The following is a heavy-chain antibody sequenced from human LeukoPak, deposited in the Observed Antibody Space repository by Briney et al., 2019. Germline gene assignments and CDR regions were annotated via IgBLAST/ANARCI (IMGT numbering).Heavy chain of an antibody. D-gene: IGHD3-3*01. V-gene: IGHV1-18*01. J-gene: IGHJ4*02. CDR3: ATLYDSNLRFDY. CDR1: GYTFTSYG. CDR2: ISAYNGNT. Sequence: GASVKASCKASGYTFTSYGISWVRQAPGQGLEWMGWISAYNGNTNYAQKLQGRVTMTTDTSTSTAYMELRSLRSEDTAVYYCATLYDSNLRFDYWGQGTLVTVSS.